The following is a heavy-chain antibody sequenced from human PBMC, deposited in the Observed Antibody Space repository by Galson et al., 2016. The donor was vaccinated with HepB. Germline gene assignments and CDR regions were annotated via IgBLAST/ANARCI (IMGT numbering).Heavy chain of an antibody. D-gene: IGHD3-9*01. V-gene: IGHV3-7*01. Sequence: SLRLSCAASGFTFGRFWMTWVRQAPGKGLEWVANIRQDGNEKYYVDSVKVRFTISRDNAKNPVYLQMNSLRAEDTAVYYCAKNDILTGYSAFDYWGQGTLVTVSS. J-gene: IGHJ4*02. CDR3: AKNDILTGYSAFDY. CDR1: GFTFGRFW. CDR2: IRQDGNEK.